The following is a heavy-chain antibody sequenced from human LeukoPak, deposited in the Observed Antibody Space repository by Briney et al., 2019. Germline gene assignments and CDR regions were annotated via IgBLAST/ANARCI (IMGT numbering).Heavy chain of an antibody. CDR2: INPSGGST. CDR3: ARVAPWGFWFDP. J-gene: IGHJ5*02. V-gene: IGHV1-46*01. D-gene: IGHD7-27*01. Sequence: ASVKVSCKASGYTLTRYYMHWVRQAPGQGLEWMGIINPSGGSTSYAQKFQGRVTMTRDTSTSTVYMELSSLRSEDTAVYYCARVAPWGFWFDPWGQGTLVTVSS. CDR1: GYTLTRYY.